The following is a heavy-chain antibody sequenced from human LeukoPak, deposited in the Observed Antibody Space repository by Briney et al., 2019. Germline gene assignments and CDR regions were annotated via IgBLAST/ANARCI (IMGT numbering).Heavy chain of an antibody. Sequence: VASVKVSCKASGYTFTTYAMHWARQAPGQRLEWMGWINAGNGNTKYSQKFQARVTITRDTSASTAYMELSRLRSEDTAVYYCARDPIGSRWPYYFDYWGQGTLVTVSS. CDR2: INAGNGNT. CDR3: ARDPIGSRWPYYFDY. V-gene: IGHV1-3*01. D-gene: IGHD2-15*01. CDR1: GYTFTTYA. J-gene: IGHJ4*02.